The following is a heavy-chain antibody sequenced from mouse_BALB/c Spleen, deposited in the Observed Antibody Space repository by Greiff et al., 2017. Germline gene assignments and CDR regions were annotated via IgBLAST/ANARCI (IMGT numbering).Heavy chain of an antibody. V-gene: IGHV1-80*01. D-gene: IGHD1-2*01. J-gene: IGHJ2*01. CDR3: AREEYGPYFDY. CDR2: IYPGDGDT. CDR1: GYAFSSYW. Sequence: QVQLQQSGAELVRPGSSVKISCKASGYAFSSYWMNWVKQRPGQGLEWIGQIYPGDGDTNYNGKFKGKATLTADKSSSTAYMQLSSLTSEDSAVYFCAREEYGPYFDYWGQGTTLTVSS.